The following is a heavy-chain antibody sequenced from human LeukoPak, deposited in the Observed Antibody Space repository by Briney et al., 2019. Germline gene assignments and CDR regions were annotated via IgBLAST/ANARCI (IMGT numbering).Heavy chain of an antibody. J-gene: IGHJ4*02. D-gene: IGHD6-25*01. CDR3: ATGSSDF. CDR1: GVTFSNYG. Sequence: GGSLRLPCADSGVTFSNYGMQWVRQAPGKGLEWVALISYDESEKYYADSVKGRFTISRDNSKNTLYLQMNSLRAEDTAVYYCATGSSDFWGQGTLVTVSS. CDR2: ISYDESEK. V-gene: IGHV3-30*03.